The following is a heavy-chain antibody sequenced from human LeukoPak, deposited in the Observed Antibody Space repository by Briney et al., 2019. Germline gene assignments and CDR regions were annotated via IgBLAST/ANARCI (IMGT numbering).Heavy chain of an antibody. CDR2: ISSSGGSTI. J-gene: IGHJ4*02. Sequence: GGSLRLSCAASGFTFSSYEMNWVRQAPGKGLEWVSYISSSGGSTIDYADSVKGRFTISRDNAKNTLYLQMNSLRAEDTAVYYCVRCDSGTYHFDYWGRGTLVTVSS. CDR3: VRCDSGTYHFDY. D-gene: IGHD1-26*01. CDR1: GFTFSSYE. V-gene: IGHV3-48*03.